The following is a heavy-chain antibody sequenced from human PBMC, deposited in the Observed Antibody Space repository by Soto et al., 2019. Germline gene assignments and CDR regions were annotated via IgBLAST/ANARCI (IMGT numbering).Heavy chain of an antibody. CDR1: GGSISGHY. CDR2: IFYSGST. CDR3: ATNFVTYYDILTGYSSSSNFDY. D-gene: IGHD3-9*01. V-gene: IGHV4-59*11. J-gene: IGHJ4*02. Sequence: PSETLSLTCTVSGGSISGHYWIWIRQSPGKRLEWIGYIFYSGSTNYNPSLKSRVTLSVDTSKNQFSLKLSSVTAADTAVYYCATNFVTYYDILTGYSSSSNFDYWGQGTLVTVSS.